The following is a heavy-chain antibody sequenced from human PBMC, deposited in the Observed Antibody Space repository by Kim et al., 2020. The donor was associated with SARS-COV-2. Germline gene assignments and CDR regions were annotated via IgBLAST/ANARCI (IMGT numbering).Heavy chain of an antibody. J-gene: IGHJ1*01. CDR3: ARGLITMVWGVIPGKD. Sequence: SETLSLTCAVYGGSFSGYYWSWIRQPPGKGLEWIGEINHSGSTNYNPSLKSRVTISVDTSKNQFSLKLSSVTAADTAVYYCARGLITMVWGVIPGKDWG. V-gene: IGHV4-34*01. CDR2: INHSGST. CDR1: GGSFSGYY. D-gene: IGHD3-10*01.